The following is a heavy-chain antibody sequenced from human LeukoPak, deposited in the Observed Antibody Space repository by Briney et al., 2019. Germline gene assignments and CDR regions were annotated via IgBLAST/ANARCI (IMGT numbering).Heavy chain of an antibody. CDR2: LYSGGNT. CDR1: GFTVSSNY. V-gene: IGHV3-66*01. J-gene: IGHJ4*02. D-gene: IGHD6-19*01. CDR3: ARGLYTSGWLDY. Sequence: GGSLRLSCAASGFTVSSNYMSWVRRAPGKGLEWVSVLYSGGNTYYADSVKGRFTISRDNSKNTLYLQMNSLRAEDTAVYYCARGLYTSGWLDYWGQGTLVTVSS.